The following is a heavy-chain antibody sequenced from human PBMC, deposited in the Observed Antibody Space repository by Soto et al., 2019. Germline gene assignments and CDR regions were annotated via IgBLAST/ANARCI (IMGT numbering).Heavy chain of an antibody. Sequence: GGSLRLSCAASGFTFSSYGMHWVRQAPGKGLEWVAVISYDGSNKYYADSVKGRFTISRDNSKNTLYLQMNSLRAEDTAVYYCAKAGTRSGYYLDYWGQGTLVTVSS. D-gene: IGHD3-22*01. J-gene: IGHJ4*02. CDR3: AKAGTRSGYYLDY. CDR2: ISYDGSNK. V-gene: IGHV3-30*18. CDR1: GFTFSSYG.